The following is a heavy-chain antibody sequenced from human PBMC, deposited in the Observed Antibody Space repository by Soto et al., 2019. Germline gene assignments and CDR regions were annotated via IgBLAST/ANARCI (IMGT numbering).Heavy chain of an antibody. CDR1: GYTFTSYG. CDR3: ARDRDGYNRRRYYGMDV. D-gene: IGHD5-12*01. V-gene: IGHV1-69*13. J-gene: IGHJ6*02. CDR2: IIPIFGTA. Sequence: GASVKVSCKASGYTFTSYGISWVRQAPGQGLEWMGGIIPIFGTANYAQKFQGRVTITADESTSTAYMELSSLRSEDTAVYYCARDRDGYNRRRYYGMDVWGQGTTVTVSS.